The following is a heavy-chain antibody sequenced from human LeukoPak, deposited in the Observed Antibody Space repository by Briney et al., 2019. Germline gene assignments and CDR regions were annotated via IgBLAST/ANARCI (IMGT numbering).Heavy chain of an antibody. CDR1: GFTFSSYE. CDR2: SRSDGTT. CDR3: ARENMGTIGHLDY. Sequence: GGSLRLSCAASGFTFSSYEMNWVRQAPGKGLEWASYSRSDGTTYYADSVKGRFTISRDNAKNSLYLQMNSLRAEDTAVYYCARENMGTIGHLDYWGQGTLVTVSS. V-gene: IGHV3-48*03. J-gene: IGHJ4*02. D-gene: IGHD1-1*01.